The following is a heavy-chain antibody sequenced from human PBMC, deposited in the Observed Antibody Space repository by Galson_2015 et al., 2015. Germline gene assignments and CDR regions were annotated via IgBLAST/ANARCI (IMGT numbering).Heavy chain of an antibody. V-gene: IGHV2-5*02. Sequence: PALVKPTQPLTLSFTSSGFSLCTSGVGVGWIRQPPGKALEWLALISWDGDKRYSPTLKSRLTITRDTSKNQVALTMTNMAPVDTATYYCAHSHSSSWNSRQNWFDPWGQGALVTVSS. D-gene: IGHD6-13*01. CDR3: AHSHSSSWNSRQNWFDP. CDR2: ISWDGDK. J-gene: IGHJ5*02. CDR1: GFSLCTSGVG.